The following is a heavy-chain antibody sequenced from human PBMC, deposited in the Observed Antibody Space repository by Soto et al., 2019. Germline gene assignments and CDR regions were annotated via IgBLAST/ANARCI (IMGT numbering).Heavy chain of an antibody. J-gene: IGHJ4*02. V-gene: IGHV3-9*01. Sequence: EVQLVESGGGLVQPGRSLRLSCAASGFTFYDYAMHWVRQAPGKGLEWVSGISWNSGSIGYADSVKGRFTISRDNAKNSLYLQMNSLRAEDTALYYCAKDTSWGDGSGSYYNRFDYWGQGTLVTVSS. CDR2: ISWNSGSI. CDR3: AKDTSWGDGSGSYYNRFDY. CDR1: GFTFYDYA. D-gene: IGHD3-10*01.